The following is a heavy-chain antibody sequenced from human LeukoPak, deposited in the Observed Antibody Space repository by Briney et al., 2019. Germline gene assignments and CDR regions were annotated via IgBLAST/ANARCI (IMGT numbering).Heavy chain of an antibody. CDR2: ISSSSSYT. D-gene: IGHD3-10*01. J-gene: IGHJ6*02. CDR1: GFTFSDYY. V-gene: IGHV3-11*05. CDR3: ARDHGDRGTMVRGSYYGMDV. Sequence: KPGGSLRLSCAASGFTFSDYYMSWIRQAPGKGLEWVSYISSSSSYTNYADSVKGRFTISRDNAKNSLYLQMISLRAEDTAVYYCARDHGDRGTMVRGSYYGMDVWGQGTTVTVSS.